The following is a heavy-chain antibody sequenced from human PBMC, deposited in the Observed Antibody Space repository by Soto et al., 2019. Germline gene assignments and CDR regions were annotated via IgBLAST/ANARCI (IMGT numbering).Heavy chain of an antibody. Sequence: QVQLVESGGGVVQPGRSLRLSCAASGFTFSSYAMHWVRQAPGKGLEWVAVISYDGSNKYCADSVKGRFTISRDNSKNTLYLQMNSLRAEDTAVYYCARDWGVVTKTFDYWGQGTLVTVSS. CDR3: ARDWGVVTKTFDY. CDR1: GFTFSSYA. J-gene: IGHJ4*02. D-gene: IGHD3-16*01. V-gene: IGHV3-30-3*01. CDR2: ISYDGSNK.